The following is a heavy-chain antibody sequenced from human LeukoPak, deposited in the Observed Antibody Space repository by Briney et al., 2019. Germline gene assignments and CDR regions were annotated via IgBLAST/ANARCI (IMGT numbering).Heavy chain of an antibody. Sequence: PGGSLRLSCAASGFTFSSYKMNWVRQAPGKGLEWVSYISSSGSTIYYADSVKGRFTISRDNAKNSLYLQMNSLRAEDTAVYYCARLRVWEYYFDYWGQGTLVTVSS. V-gene: IGHV3-48*03. D-gene: IGHD1-26*01. CDR1: GFTFSSYK. CDR2: ISSSGSTI. J-gene: IGHJ4*02. CDR3: ARLRVWEYYFDY.